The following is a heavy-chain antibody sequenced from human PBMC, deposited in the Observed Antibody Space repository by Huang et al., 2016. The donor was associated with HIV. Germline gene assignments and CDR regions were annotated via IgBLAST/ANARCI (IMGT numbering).Heavy chain of an antibody. J-gene: IGHJ4*02. Sequence: EVQLLESGGGLVQPGGSLRLSCAASGFIFSDFAMNWVRQAPGKGLEWVSAVSGSANSTFYAASVKGRFVISRDNSKNTLYLQMFNLRADDTAVYFCAKDIRRYTYAYDYWGRGTLVTVSS. D-gene: IGHD3-16*01. V-gene: IGHV3-23*01. CDR3: AKDIRRYTYAYDY. CDR2: VSGSANST. CDR1: GFIFSDFA.